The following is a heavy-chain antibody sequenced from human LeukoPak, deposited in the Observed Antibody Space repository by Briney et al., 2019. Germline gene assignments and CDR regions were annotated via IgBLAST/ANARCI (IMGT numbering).Heavy chain of an antibody. D-gene: IGHD2-2*01. V-gene: IGHV4-4*07. CDR3: ARGGCSSTSCLLGAFDI. CDR2: IYTSGST. Sequence: SETLSLTCTVSGGSISTYYWNWIRQPAGKGLEWIGRIYTSGSTNYNPSLTSRVTMSVDTSKNQFSLQLSSVTAADTAVYYCARGGCSSTSCLLGAFDIWGQGTMVTVSS. J-gene: IGHJ3*02. CDR1: GGSISTYY.